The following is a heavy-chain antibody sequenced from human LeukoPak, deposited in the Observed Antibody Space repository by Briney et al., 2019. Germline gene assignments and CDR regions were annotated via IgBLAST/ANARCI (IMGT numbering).Heavy chain of an antibody. J-gene: IGHJ6*03. D-gene: IGHD6-13*01. V-gene: IGHV3-23*01. CDR1: GFTFSSYA. Sequence: PGGSLRLSCAASGFTFSSYAMSWVRQAPGKGLEWVSAISVSGGSTYYADSVKGRFTISRDNSKNTLYLQMNSLRAEDTAVYYCAKVASSSWYRNSYYYYYMDVWGKGTTVTVSS. CDR3: AKVASSSWYRNSYYYYYMDV. CDR2: ISVSGGST.